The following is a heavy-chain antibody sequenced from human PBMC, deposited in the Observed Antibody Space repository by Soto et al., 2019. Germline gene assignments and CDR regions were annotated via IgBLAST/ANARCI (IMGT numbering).Heavy chain of an antibody. CDR2: INAGNGNT. CDR1: GYTFTSYA. CDR3: ARDHYDILTGYYNRIFDY. V-gene: IGHV1-3*01. J-gene: IGHJ4*02. Sequence: ASVKVSCKASGYTFTSYAMHWVRQAPGQRLEWMGWINAGNGNTKYSQKFQGRVTITRDTSASTAYMELSSLRSEDTAVYYCARDHYDILTGYYNRIFDYWGQGTLVTVSS. D-gene: IGHD3-9*01.